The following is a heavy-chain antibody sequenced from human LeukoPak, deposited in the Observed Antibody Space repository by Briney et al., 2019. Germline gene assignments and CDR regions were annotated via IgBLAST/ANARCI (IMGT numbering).Heavy chain of an antibody. CDR1: GFTSSRYG. Sequence: GGSLRLSCAASGFTSSRYGMHWVRPSPGKGLEWVAFIRFDSSNEDYVDSVKGRFTISRDNSKSTLYLQMNRLRPEDTAVYYCSKIVAAGGRFDSWGQGTLVTVSS. CDR3: SKIVAAGGRFDS. CDR2: IRFDSSNE. J-gene: IGHJ4*02. V-gene: IGHV3-30*02. D-gene: IGHD6-25*01.